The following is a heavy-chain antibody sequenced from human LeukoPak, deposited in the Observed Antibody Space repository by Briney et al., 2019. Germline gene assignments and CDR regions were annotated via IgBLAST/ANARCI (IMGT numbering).Heavy chain of an antibody. V-gene: IGHV4-34*01. CDR3: ARGCPAVAGTLEGMDV. Sequence: PSETLSLTCAVYGGSVSGYYWSWIRQSPGKGLEWIGEINHSGSTNYNPSLKSRVTISVDTSKNQFSLKLSSVTAADTAVYYCARGCPAVAGTLEGMDVWGQGTTVTVSS. J-gene: IGHJ6*02. CDR1: GGSVSGYY. D-gene: IGHD6-19*01. CDR2: INHSGST.